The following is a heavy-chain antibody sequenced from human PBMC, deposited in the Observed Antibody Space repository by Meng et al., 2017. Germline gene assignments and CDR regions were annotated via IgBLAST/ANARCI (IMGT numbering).Heavy chain of an antibody. Sequence: GESLKISCKGSGYSFTSYWIGWVRQMPGKGLEWMGIIYPGDYDTRYSPSFQGQVTISADKSISTAYLQWSSLKASDTAMYYCASAYYYDSSGYYYFFNWGQGTLVTVSS. CDR3: ASAYYYDSSGYYYFFN. CDR1: GYSFTSYW. V-gene: IGHV5-51*01. D-gene: IGHD3-22*01. CDR2: IYPGDYDT. J-gene: IGHJ4*02.